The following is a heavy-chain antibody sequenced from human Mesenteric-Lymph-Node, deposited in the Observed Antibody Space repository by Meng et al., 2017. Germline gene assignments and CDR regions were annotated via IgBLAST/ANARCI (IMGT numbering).Heavy chain of an antibody. D-gene: IGHD6-19*01. J-gene: IGHJ5*02. Sequence: QAQLPESGPGLGKPAEALSLTCSVSGGSISTSGYYWGWIRQPPGKGLEWIGSIGHSGFTYYTPSLKSRVTVSIDTSRNQFSLWLTSVTAADTAVYYCVRSSGWVKTGFDPWGQGTLVTVSS. V-gene: IGHV4-39*01. CDR2: IGHSGFT. CDR1: GGSISTSGYY. CDR3: VRSSGWVKTGFDP.